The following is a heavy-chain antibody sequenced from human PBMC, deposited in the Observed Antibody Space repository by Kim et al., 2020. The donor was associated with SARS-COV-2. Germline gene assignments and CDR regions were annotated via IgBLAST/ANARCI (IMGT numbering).Heavy chain of an antibody. CDR3: ARGQPLDY. V-gene: IGHV4-31*03. J-gene: IGHJ4*02. D-gene: IGHD2-2*01. CDR1: GGSIRSGGKF. CDR2: ISYSGNP. Sequence: SETLSLTCSVSGGSIRSGGKFWTWIRQHPAKGLEWIGYISYSGNPHYSPSLRSRVSISLQTSENQFSPELTSVTAADTAVYYCARGQPLDYWGQGILVTVSS.